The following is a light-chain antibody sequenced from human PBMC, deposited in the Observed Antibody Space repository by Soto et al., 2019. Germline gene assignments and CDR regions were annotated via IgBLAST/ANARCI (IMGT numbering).Light chain of an antibody. CDR1: SSDVGTYNL. Sequence: QSALTQPAAVSGSPGQSITISCTGTSSDVGTYNLVSWYQQYPGKAPKLMIYEGSKRPSGVSNRFSGSKSGNTASLTISGLQAEDEADYYCCSFAVGSTLVFGGGTKLTVL. CDR3: CSFAVGSTLV. CDR2: EGS. V-gene: IGLV2-23*01. J-gene: IGLJ2*01.